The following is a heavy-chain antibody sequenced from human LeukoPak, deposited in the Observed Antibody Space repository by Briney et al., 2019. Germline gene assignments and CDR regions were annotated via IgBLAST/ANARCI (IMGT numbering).Heavy chain of an antibody. V-gene: IGHV4-59*11. CDR2: IYHSGST. D-gene: IGHD5-24*01. Sequence: SETLSLTCTVSGGSISVHYWSWIRQPPGKGLEWIGYIYHSGSTNYNPSLRGRVTISADTSKNHFSLKLNSVTAADTAVYYCARDEGRADGQLDYWGQGTLVAVSS. CDR1: GGSISVHY. J-gene: IGHJ4*02. CDR3: ARDEGRADGQLDY.